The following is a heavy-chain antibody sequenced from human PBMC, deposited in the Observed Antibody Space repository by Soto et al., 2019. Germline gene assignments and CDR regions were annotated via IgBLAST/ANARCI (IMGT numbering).Heavy chain of an antibody. CDR1: GGSFSGYY. CDR2: INHSGST. CDR3: ARGGWLGDHGWFDP. V-gene: IGHV4-34*01. Sequence: PSETLSLTCAVHGGSFSGYYWSWIRQPPGKGLEWIGEINHSGSTNYNPSLKSRVTISVDTSKNQFSLKLSSVTAADTAVYYCARGGWLGDHGWFDPWGQGTLVTVSS. J-gene: IGHJ5*02. D-gene: IGHD3-10*01.